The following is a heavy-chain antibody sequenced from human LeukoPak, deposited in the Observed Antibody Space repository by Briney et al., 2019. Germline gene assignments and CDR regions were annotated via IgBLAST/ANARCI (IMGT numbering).Heavy chain of an antibody. CDR3: AKQFVGV. Sequence: GGSLRLSCTASGFSFSGHWMHWARQLPGKGLVWVSRISPTGSTTSYADSVKGRSTVSRDNAKNTLYLQVNNLRAEDTAVYYCAKQFVGVWGQGTLVTVSS. V-gene: IGHV3-74*01. CDR1: GFSFSGHW. D-gene: IGHD5-24*01. CDR2: ISPTGSTT. J-gene: IGHJ4*02.